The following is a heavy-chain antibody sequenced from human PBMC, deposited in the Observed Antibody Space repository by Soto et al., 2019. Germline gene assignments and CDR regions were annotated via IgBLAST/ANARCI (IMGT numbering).Heavy chain of an antibody. CDR1: GGSISSYY. CDR3: ARDSGMGGYDY. J-gene: IGHJ4*02. CDR2: IYYSGST. V-gene: IGHV4-59*01. Sequence: QVQLQESGPGLVKPSETLSLTCTVSGGSISSYYWSWIRQPPGKGLEWIGYIYYSGSTNYNPSLKRRVTISVDTSKNQFSLKLSSVTAADTAVYYCARDSGMGGYDYWGQGTLVTVSS. D-gene: IGHD5-12*01.